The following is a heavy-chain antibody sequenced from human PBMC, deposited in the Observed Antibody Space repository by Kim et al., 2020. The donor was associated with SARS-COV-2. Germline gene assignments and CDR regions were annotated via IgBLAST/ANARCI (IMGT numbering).Heavy chain of an antibody. CDR3: ASLRDGYSYDFDY. CDR2: IYYSGST. V-gene: IGHV4-30-4*01. CDR1: GGSISSGDHY. Sequence: SETLSLTCTVSGGSISSGDHYWSWIRQPPGKGLEWIGYIYYSGSTYYVPSLKSRVTISVDTSKNQFSLKLSSVTAADTAVYYCASLRDGYSYDFDYWGQGTLVTVSS. J-gene: IGHJ4*02. D-gene: IGHD5-18*01.